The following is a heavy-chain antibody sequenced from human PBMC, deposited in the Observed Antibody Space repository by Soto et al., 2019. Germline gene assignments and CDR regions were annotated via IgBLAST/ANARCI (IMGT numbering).Heavy chain of an antibody. J-gene: IGHJ2*01. CDR3: AAQTAYYYDSSGYYYWYFDL. V-gene: IGHV4-30-4*01. Sequence: PSETLSLTCTVSDGSISSGDYYWSWIRQPPGKGLEWIGYIYYSGSTYYNPSLKSRVTISVDTSKNQFSLKLSSVTAADTAVYYCAAQTAYYYDSSGYYYWYFDLWGRGTLVTVS. D-gene: IGHD3-22*01. CDR2: IYYSGST. CDR1: DGSISSGDYY.